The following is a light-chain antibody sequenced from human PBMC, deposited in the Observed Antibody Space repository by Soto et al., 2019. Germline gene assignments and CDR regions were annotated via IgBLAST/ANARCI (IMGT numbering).Light chain of an antibody. V-gene: IGKV3-20*01. CDR3: QQYGSSPRT. J-gene: IGKJ1*01. CDR1: QSVSSGY. CDR2: GAS. Sequence: EIVLTQSPGTLSLSPGERATLSCRASQSVSSGYLAWYQQKPGQAPRLLIYGASSPATGIPDRFSGSGSGTDFTLSISRLEPEDFAVYYCQQYGSSPRTFGQGTKVDIK.